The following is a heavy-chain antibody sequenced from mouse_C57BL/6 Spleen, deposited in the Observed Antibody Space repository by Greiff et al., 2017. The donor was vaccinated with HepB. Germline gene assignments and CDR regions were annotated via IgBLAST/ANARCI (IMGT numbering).Heavy chain of an antibody. CDR2: IHPTSGST. Sequence: VQLQQSGAELVKPGASVKLSCKASGYTFTSYWMHWVKQRPGQGLEWIGMIHPTSGSTNYNEKFKSKATLTVDKTSGTAYMQLSSLTSEDSAVYYCARERCKDYAMDYWGQGTSVTVSS. CDR3: ARERCKDYAMDY. CDR1: GYTFTSYW. V-gene: IGHV1-64*01. J-gene: IGHJ4*01.